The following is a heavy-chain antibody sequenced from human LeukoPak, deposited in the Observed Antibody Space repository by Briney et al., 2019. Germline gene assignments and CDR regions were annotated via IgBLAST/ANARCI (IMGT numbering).Heavy chain of an antibody. D-gene: IGHD3-22*01. CDR2: ISSSSSTI. CDR1: GFTFSSYS. Sequence: GGSLRLSCAASGFTFSSYSMNWVGQAPGKGLEWVSYISSSSSTIYYADSVKGRFTISRDNAKNSLYLQMNSLRDEDTAVYYCASRYYYDSSGTGVDYWGQGTLVTVSS. CDR3: ASRYYYDSSGTGVDY. V-gene: IGHV3-48*02. J-gene: IGHJ4*02.